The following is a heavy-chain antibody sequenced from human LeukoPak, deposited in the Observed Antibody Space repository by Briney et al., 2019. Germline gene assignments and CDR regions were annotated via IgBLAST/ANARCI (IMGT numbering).Heavy chain of an antibody. V-gene: IGHV4-59*08. Sequence: SETLSLTCTVSGGSISSYYWSWIRQPPGKGLEWIGFIYYSGSTNYNPSLKSRVTISVDTSKNQFSLKLSSVTAADTAVYYCARGPYYDFWSGYPYFDYWGQGILVTVSS. D-gene: IGHD3-3*01. CDR3: ARGPYYDFWSGYPYFDY. CDR1: GGSISSYY. CDR2: IYYSGST. J-gene: IGHJ4*02.